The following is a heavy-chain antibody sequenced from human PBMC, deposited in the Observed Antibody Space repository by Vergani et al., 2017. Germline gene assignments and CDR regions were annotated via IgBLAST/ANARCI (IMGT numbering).Heavy chain of an antibody. J-gene: IGHJ4*02. CDR1: GFIFKNHG. V-gene: IGHV3-33*01. D-gene: IGHD2/OR15-2a*01. Sequence: QVQLVESGGGVVQPGTSLRLSCAASGFIFKNHGMQWVRQAPGKGLECVALIWDDGSKKNYGDSMKGRFTISRDNSQDTLYLEMNRLRGEDSAVYYCVRHSWFRSCKSVNCSSWDYWGQGTPVTVSS. CDR2: IWDDGSKK. CDR3: VRHSWFRSCKSVNCSSWDY.